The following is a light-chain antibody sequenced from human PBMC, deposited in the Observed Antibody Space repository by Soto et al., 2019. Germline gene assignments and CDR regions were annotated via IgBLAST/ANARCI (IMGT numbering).Light chain of an antibody. CDR2: RAS. CDR1: QTIGTS. CDR3: QQDVRYSPYT. J-gene: IGKJ2*01. V-gene: IGKV1-5*03. Sequence: DIQMTQFPSTLSASIGDRVTITCRASQTIGTSLAWYQQKPGNAPKLLIYRASSLEIGVPSRFSGSGSGTEFTLTISSLQPDDFATYYCQQDVRYSPYTFGQGTRVEIK.